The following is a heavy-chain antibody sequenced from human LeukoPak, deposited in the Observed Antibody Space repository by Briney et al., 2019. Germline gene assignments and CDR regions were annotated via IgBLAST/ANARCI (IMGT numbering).Heavy chain of an antibody. V-gene: IGHV1-69*13. Sequence: SVKVSCKASGYTFTSYYMHWVRQAPGQGLEWMGGIIPIFGTANYAQKFQGRVTITADESTSAAYMELSSLRSEDTAVYYCARRAGIVATTEYYYYYGMDVWGQGTTVTVSS. CDR1: GYTFTSYY. D-gene: IGHD5-12*01. CDR3: ARRAGIVATTEYYYYYGMDV. CDR2: IIPIFGTA. J-gene: IGHJ6*02.